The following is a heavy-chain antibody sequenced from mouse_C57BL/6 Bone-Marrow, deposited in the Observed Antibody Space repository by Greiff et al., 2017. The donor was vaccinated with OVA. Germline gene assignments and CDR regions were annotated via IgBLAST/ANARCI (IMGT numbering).Heavy chain of an antibody. CDR1: GYAFRSSW. V-gene: IGHV1-82*01. Sequence: QVQLQQSGPELVKPGASVKISCKASGYAFRSSWMNWVKQRPGKGLEWIGRIYPGDGDTNYNGKFKGKATLTADKSSSTAYMQLSSLTSEDSAVYFCARGQAGYWGQGTTLTVSS. CDR2: IYPGDGDT. CDR3: ARGQAGY. J-gene: IGHJ2*01. D-gene: IGHD3-2*02.